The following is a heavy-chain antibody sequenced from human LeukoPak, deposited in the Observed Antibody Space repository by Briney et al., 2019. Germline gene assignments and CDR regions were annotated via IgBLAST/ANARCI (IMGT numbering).Heavy chain of an antibody. CDR1: GFSITDHH. V-gene: IGHV3-23*01. CDR3: AKASAKVNVGYFDY. J-gene: IGHJ4*02. D-gene: IGHD1-26*01. Sequence: GGSLRLSCAGAGFSITDHHMDWVRQAPGKGLEWVSAISGSGGGTYYADSVKGRFTISRDNSKNTLYLQMNSLRAEDTAVYYCAKASAKVNVGYFDYWGQGTLVTVSS. CDR2: ISGSGGGT.